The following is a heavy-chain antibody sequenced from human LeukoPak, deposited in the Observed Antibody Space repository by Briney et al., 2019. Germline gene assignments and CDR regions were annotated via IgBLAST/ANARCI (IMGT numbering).Heavy chain of an antibody. CDR1: GDSIGSYY. J-gene: IGHJ4*02. CDR3: ARDPAHRSYYDSSGPGDY. Sequence: PSDTLSLTCTVSGDSIGSYYWSWIRQPAGKGLEWIGEIYHSGSTNYNPSLKSRVTISVDKSKNQFSLKLSSVTAADTAVYYCARDPAHRSYYDSSGPGDYWGQGTLVTVSS. CDR2: IYHSGST. V-gene: IGHV4-59*12. D-gene: IGHD3-22*01.